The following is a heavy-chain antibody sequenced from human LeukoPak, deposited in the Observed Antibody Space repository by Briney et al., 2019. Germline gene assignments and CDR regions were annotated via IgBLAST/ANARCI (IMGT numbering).Heavy chain of an antibody. J-gene: IGHJ4*02. CDR1: GFTFDDSV. CDR2: INWNGGST. Sequence: GGSLRLSCAASGFTFDDSVMSWVRQAPGKGLEWVSGINWNGGSTGYADSVKGRFTISRDNSKNTLYLQMNSLRAEDTAVYYCARDLWGGEYSYGYFYWGQGTLVTVSS. V-gene: IGHV3-20*04. CDR3: ARDLWGGEYSYGYFY. D-gene: IGHD5-18*01.